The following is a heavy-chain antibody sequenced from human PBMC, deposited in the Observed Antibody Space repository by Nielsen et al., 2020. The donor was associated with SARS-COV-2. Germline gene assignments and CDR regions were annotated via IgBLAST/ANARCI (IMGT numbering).Heavy chain of an antibody. V-gene: IGHV3-74*01. CDR2: INSDGSST. J-gene: IGHJ4*02. CDR3: GRGDILTGYIDY. CDR1: GFTFSGYW. D-gene: IGHD3-9*01. Sequence: GGSLRLSCAPSGFTFSGYWMHWVRQAPGKGLKWVSRINSDGSSTAYADSVKGRVTISRDNAKRTLYLQLNSLRPEDTAVYFCGRGDILTGYIDYWGQGTLVTVSS.